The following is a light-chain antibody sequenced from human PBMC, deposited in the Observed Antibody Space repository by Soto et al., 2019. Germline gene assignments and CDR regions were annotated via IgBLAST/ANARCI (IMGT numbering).Light chain of an antibody. CDR2: DVI. CDR3: CSYAGTYTYV. J-gene: IGLJ1*01. Sequence: QSVLTQPASVSGSPGQSITISCTGTSSDVGTYSRVSWYQQSPGKAPKLMIYDVIKRPSGVPDRFSGSKSGNTASLTISGLQAEDEADYYCCSYAGTYTYVFGTGTKLTVL. V-gene: IGLV2-11*01. CDR1: SSDVGTYSR.